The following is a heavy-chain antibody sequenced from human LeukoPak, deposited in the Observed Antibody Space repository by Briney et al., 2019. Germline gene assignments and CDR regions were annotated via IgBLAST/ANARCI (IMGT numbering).Heavy chain of an antibody. V-gene: IGHV3-74*01. Sequence: GGSLRLSCAASGFTFSSHWMHWVRQAPGKGLVWVSRINSDGRSTSYVDSVAGRFTISRDNAKNTLYLQMNSLRDEDTAVYYCARGNYYDSSGYKTGRGQGTLVTVSS. J-gene: IGHJ4*02. CDR1: GFTFSSHW. CDR2: INSDGRST. CDR3: ARGNYYDSSGYKTG. D-gene: IGHD3-22*01.